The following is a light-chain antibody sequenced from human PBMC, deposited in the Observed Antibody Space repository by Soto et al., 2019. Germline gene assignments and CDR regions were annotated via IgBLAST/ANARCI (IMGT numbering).Light chain of an antibody. V-gene: IGLV2-14*01. Sequence: QSALTQPASVSGSPGQSITISCTGTSSDIGAYNYVSWYQQHPGKAPKLMIYDVSNRPSGVSNRFSGSKSGNTASLTISGLQAEDEADYYCCSYAGSSFYVFGTGTKVTVL. CDR3: CSYAGSSFYV. CDR1: SSDIGAYNY. CDR2: DVS. J-gene: IGLJ1*01.